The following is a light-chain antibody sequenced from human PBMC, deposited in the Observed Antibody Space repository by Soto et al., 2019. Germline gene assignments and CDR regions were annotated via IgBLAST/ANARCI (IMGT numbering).Light chain of an antibody. J-gene: IGKJ2*01. V-gene: IGKV3-20*01. CDR1: QSVSSSY. CDR2: GAS. Sequence: EIVLTQSPGTLSLSPGERATLSCRASQSVSSSYLAWYQQKHGQAPRLLIYGASSRATGIPDRFSGSGSVKDFTLTISRMEPEDFAVYYCQQYGSSPGYTFGQGTKLEIK. CDR3: QQYGSSPGYT.